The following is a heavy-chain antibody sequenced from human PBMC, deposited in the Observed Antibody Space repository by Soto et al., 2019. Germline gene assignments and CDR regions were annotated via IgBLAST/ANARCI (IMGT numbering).Heavy chain of an antibody. J-gene: IGHJ6*02. CDR3: AKEHGPSSIPGTGKNTTYYDYGMDV. D-gene: IGHD2-2*02. CDR2: ISWDGGST. CDR1: GFTFDDYT. V-gene: IGHV3-43*01. Sequence: LRLSCAASGFTFDDYTMHWVRQAPGKGLEWVSLISWDGGSTYYADSVKGRFTISRDNSKNSLSLQMNSLRTEGTALYYCAKEHGPSSIPGTGKNTTYYDYGMDVWGQGTTVTVSS.